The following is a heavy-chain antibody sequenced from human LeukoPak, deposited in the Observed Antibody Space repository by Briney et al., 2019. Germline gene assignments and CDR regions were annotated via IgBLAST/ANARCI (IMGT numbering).Heavy chain of an antibody. CDR1: GFTFSSYA. CDR2: ISSNGGST. V-gene: IGHV3-64*01. J-gene: IGHJ5*02. D-gene: IGHD3-16*02. CDR3: ARGSYVKYYDYVWGSYRSYNRFDP. Sequence: GGSLRLSCAASGFTFSSYAMHWVRQAPGKGLEYVSAISSNGGSTYYANSVKGRFTISRDNSKNTLYLQMGSLRAEDMAVYYCARGSYVKYYDYVWGSYRSYNRFDPWGQGTLVTVSS.